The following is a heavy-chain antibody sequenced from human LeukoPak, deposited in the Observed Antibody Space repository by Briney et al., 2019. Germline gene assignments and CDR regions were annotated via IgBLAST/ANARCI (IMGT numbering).Heavy chain of an antibody. CDR1: GFTFSSYS. Sequence: PGGSLRLSCAASGFTFSSYSMSWVRQAPGKGLEWVANIKQDGSEKYYVDSVKGRFTISRDNAKNSVYLEMNSLRADDTAVYYCARSARLMKGVVEVTALDDWGQGTLVTVSS. CDR3: ARSARLMKGVVEVTALDD. CDR2: IKQDGSEK. D-gene: IGHD3-3*01. J-gene: IGHJ4*02. V-gene: IGHV3-7*01.